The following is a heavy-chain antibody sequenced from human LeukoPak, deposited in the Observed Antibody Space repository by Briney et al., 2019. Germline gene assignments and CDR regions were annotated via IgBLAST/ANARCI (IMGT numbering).Heavy chain of an antibody. Sequence: GRSLRLSCAASGFIFSNYAMSWVRQAPGKGLEWVSSISAGGGNSYYANFVRGRFSISRDNSKNTLYLQMSSLRAEDTAVYYCAKGPAADRYFDYWGQGALVTVSS. CDR3: AKGPAADRYFDY. D-gene: IGHD6-25*01. J-gene: IGHJ4*02. V-gene: IGHV3-23*01. CDR1: GFIFSNYA. CDR2: ISAGGGNS.